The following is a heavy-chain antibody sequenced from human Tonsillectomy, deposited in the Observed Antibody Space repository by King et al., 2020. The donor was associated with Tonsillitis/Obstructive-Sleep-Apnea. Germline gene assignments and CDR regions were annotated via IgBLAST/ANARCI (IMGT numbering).Heavy chain of an antibody. V-gene: IGHV4-39*01. CDR3: ARHGYCAGGSCYSFDS. CDR1: GGSISSSNFY. J-gene: IGHJ4*02. Sequence: QLQESGPGLVKASETLSLTCTVSGGSISSSNFYWGWIRQPPGKGLEWIGTIHYSGSTNYNPSLKSRVTISVDTSKNQFSLHLSSVTAADTAVYYCARHGYCAGGSCYSFDSWGQGTLVTVSS. D-gene: IGHD2-15*01. CDR2: IHYSGST.